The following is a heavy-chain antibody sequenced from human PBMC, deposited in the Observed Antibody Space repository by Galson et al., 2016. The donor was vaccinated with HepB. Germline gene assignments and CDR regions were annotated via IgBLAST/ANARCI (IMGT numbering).Heavy chain of an antibody. CDR3: AKSGVWGTHRSPDY. Sequence: SLRLSCAGSGFIFGTRGMHWVRQAPGKGLEWVAVISYDGSSQYYADSVKGRFTISRDNSKNTLYLQMNSLRAEDTGLYYCAKSGVWGTHRSPDYWGQGTLVTVSS. J-gene: IGHJ4*02. CDR2: ISYDGSSQ. V-gene: IGHV3-30*18. CDR1: GFIFGTRG. D-gene: IGHD3-16*02.